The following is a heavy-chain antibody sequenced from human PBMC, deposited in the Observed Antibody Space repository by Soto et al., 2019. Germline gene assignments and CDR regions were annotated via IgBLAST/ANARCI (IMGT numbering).Heavy chain of an antibody. CDR1: GGSISSGGYY. CDR2: IYYSGST. Sequence: QVQLQESGPGLVKPSQTLSLTCTVSGGSISSGGYYWSWIRQHPGKGLEWIGYIYYSGSTYYNPSLMSRATISVDTSKDQVPLKLSYVTAADTAVSYCERGGLPAPLDYWGQGTLVTVSA. D-gene: IGHD6-13*01. J-gene: IGHJ4*02. V-gene: IGHV4-31*03. CDR3: ERGGLPAPLDY.